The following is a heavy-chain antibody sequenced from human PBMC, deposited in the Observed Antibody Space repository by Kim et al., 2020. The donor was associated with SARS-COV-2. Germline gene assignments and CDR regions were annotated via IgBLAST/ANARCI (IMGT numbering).Heavy chain of an antibody. CDR2: IYYSGST. V-gene: IGHV4-39*01. D-gene: IGHD4-17*01. Sequence: SETLSLTCTVSGGSISSSSYYWGWIRQPPGKGLEWIGSIYYSGSTYYNPSLKSRVTISVDTSKNQFSLKLSSVTAADTAVYYCARPSDYGDYGRSVATGYFDLWGRGTLVTVSS. CDR3: ARPSDYGDYGRSVATGYFDL. CDR1: GGSISSSSYY. J-gene: IGHJ2*01.